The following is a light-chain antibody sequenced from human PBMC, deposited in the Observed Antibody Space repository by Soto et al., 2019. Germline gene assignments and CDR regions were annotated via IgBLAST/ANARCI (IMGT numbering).Light chain of an antibody. V-gene: IGKV1-6*01. CDR3: LQDYRYPLT. Sequence: AIQMTQSPSSLSASVGDRVTITCRASQGINNFLAWYQHKPGRAPKLLISVASSLHSGVPSRFSGSGSGTDFTLTISGLQPEYFATYFCLQDYRYPLTVGGGTKVEI. J-gene: IGKJ4*01. CDR2: VAS. CDR1: QGINNF.